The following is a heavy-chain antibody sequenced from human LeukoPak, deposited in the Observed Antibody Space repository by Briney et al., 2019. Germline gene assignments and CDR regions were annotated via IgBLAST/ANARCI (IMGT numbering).Heavy chain of an antibody. CDR2: IKQGGSEK. V-gene: IGHV3-7*01. D-gene: IGHD6-13*01. CDR3: ARYESMAAGINYYYYCMDV. J-gene: IGHJ6*02. CDR1: GFTFSRYW. Sequence: GGSLRLSCAVSGFTFSRYWMSWVRQAPGKGLEWVANIKQGGSEKHYVASVKGRFTISRDNAKNSLYLQMISLRAEDTGVYDCARYESMAAGINYYYYCMDVWGQGTTVTVSS.